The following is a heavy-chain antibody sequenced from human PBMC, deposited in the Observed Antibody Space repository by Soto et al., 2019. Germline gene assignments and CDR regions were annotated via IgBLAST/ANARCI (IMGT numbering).Heavy chain of an antibody. V-gene: IGHV4-34*01. Sequence: QVQLQQWGAGLLKPSETLSLTCAVYGGSFSGYYWSWIRQPPGKGLEWIGEINHSGSTNYNPSLKSRVTLSVDPSKNQFSLKLSSVTAADTAVYYCARGLGYFDWLLPLDYWGQGTLVTVSS. J-gene: IGHJ4*02. CDR1: GGSFSGYY. CDR2: INHSGST. CDR3: ARGLGYFDWLLPLDY. D-gene: IGHD3-9*01.